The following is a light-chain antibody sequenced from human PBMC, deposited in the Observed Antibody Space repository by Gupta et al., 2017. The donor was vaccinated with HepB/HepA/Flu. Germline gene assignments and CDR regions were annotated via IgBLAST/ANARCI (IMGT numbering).Light chain of an antibody. J-gene: IGKJ4*01. CDR3: MQGEQVPLT. CDR2: EAS. CDR1: QSLLGSGGKTF. Sequence: EIVLTQPPLSLSVTPGQPASISCKSSQSLLGSGGKTFFDWYLQKSGQPPQLLIVEASNRFFGVPDRFSGSGSGTDCTLTISRVQAEDAGIYYCMQGEQVPLTFGGGTKVEIQ. V-gene: IGKV2D-29*01.